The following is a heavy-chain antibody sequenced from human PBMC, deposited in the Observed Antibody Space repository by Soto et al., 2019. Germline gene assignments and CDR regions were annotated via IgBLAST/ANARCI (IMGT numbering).Heavy chain of an antibody. D-gene: IGHD3-3*01. CDR2: INHSGIT. CDR1: GGSFSGYY. J-gene: IGHJ4*02. V-gene: IGHV4-34*01. Sequence: QVHLQQWCAALLKSSETLSLTCAVYGGSFSGYYWSWIRQPPGKGLERIGEINHSGITNYNPSLKSRVTISVDTSKNQFPLNLTSMPAADTAVYYCARGSVDYSFWSGYYSRFYYFGFWAQGTLVTVSS. CDR3: ARGSVDYSFWSGYYSRFYYFGF.